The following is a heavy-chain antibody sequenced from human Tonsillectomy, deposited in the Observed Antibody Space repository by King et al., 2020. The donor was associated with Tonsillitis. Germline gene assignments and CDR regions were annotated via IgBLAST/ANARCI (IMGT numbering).Heavy chain of an antibody. Sequence: ESGGGVVQPGRSLRLSCVASGFTFSSFGMHWVRQAPGKGLEWVAVMWNDGSEKYYADSVKGRFTISRDNSKNTVYLQLNSLRGEDTAVYYCARGSAAAGKGYGMDVWGQGTTVTVSS. CDR2: MWNDGSEK. CDR1: GFTFSSFG. V-gene: IGHV3-33*01. J-gene: IGHJ6*02. CDR3: ARGSAAAGKGYGMDV. D-gene: IGHD6-13*01.